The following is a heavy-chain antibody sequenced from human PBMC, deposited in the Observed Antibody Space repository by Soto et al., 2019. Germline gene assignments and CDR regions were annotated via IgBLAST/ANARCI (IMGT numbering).Heavy chain of an antibody. J-gene: IGHJ4*02. D-gene: IGHD2-2*01. CDR3: VKGSSDSCYGHDEY. CDR2: IRDSGHST. CDR1: GFTFSNYA. V-gene: IGHV3-23*01. Sequence: PGGSLRLSCAASGFTFSNYAMNWVRQAPGKGLEWVSVIRDSGHSTYYAESVKGRFTISRDNSKNTLFLQMNSLRAEDTALYYCVKGSSDSCYGHDEYWGQGTLVTVSS.